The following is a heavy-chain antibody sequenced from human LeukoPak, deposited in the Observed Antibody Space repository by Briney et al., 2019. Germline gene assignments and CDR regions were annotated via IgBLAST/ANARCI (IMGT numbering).Heavy chain of an antibody. V-gene: IGHV3-13*01. CDR2: IGILGDT. CDR1: GFTFSNYD. D-gene: IGHD6-19*01. Sequence: GGSLRLSCAASGFTFSNYDMHWVRQPTGKGLEWVSGIGILGDTFYLGSVKGRLTISRESAKSSLYLQMNSLRDGDTAVYYCARSVPGGRGWTGSIEFWGQGTLATVSS. CDR3: ARSVPGGRGWTGSIEF. J-gene: IGHJ4*02.